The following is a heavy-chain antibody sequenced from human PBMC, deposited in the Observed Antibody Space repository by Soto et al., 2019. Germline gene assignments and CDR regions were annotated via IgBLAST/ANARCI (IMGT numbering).Heavy chain of an antibody. CDR1: GGTFSSYA. CDR3: ARRRSGELNYYGMDV. V-gene: IGHV1-69*13. D-gene: IGHD1-1*01. J-gene: IGHJ6*02. Sequence: ASGKVSCKASGGTFSSYAISWVRQAPGQGLEWMGGIIPIFGTANYAQKFQGRVTITADESTSTAYMELSSLRSEDTAVYYCARRRSGELNYYGMDVWGQGTTVTVSS. CDR2: IIPIFGTA.